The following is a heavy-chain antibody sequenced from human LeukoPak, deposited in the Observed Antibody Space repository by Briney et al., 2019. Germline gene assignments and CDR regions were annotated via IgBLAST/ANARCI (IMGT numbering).Heavy chain of an antibody. J-gene: IGHJ3*02. Sequence: GESLKISCKGSGYSFTSYWIGWVRQMPGKGLEWMGIIYSGDSDTRYSPSFQGQVTISADKSISTAYLQWSSLKASDTAMYYCASYGSGSYWDHDAFDIWGQGTMVTVSS. V-gene: IGHV5-51*01. CDR2: IYSGDSDT. CDR3: ASYGSGSYWDHDAFDI. CDR1: GYSFTSYW. D-gene: IGHD3-10*01.